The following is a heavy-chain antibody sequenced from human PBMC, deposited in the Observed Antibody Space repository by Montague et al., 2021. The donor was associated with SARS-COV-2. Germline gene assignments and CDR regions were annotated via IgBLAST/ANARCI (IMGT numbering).Heavy chain of an antibody. V-gene: IGHV4-39*02. J-gene: IGHJ1*01. D-gene: IGHD6-13*01. Sequence: SETLSLTCTVSPVSDGPIRSSTYSWGWIRQSPGKGLEWIGSIDYSGNTDYNPSLKSHVTMSEDTSKSQLSLRVRSVTAADTAIYYCARDSYSWSWFKYWGQGTLVTVSS. CDR1: PVSDGPIRSSTYS. CDR3: ARDSYSWSWFKY. CDR2: IDYSGNT.